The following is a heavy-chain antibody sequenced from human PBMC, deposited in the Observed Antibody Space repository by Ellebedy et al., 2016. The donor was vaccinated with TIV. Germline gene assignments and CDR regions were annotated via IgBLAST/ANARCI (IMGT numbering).Heavy chain of an antibody. CDR2: IIPIIGIA. J-gene: IGHJ4*02. CDR1: GGTFSSYA. CDR3: AFSRDSSSWSPPDY. Sequence: AASVKVSCKASGGTFSSYAISWVRQAPGQGLEWMGRIIPIIGIANYAQKFQGRVTMTRDTSTSTVYMQLISLRSEDTAVYYCAFSRDSSSWSPPDYWGQGTLVTVSS. V-gene: IGHV1-69*04. D-gene: IGHD6-13*01.